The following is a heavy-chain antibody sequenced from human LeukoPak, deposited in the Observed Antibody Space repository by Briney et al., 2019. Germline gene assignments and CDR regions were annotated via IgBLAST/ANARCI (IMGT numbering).Heavy chain of an antibody. D-gene: IGHD3-9*01. V-gene: IGHV1-8*03. Sequence: ASVKVSCKASGYTFTSYDINWVRQATGQGLEWMGWMNPNSGNTGYAQKFQGRVTITRNTSISTAYMELSSLRSEDTAVYYCARGARTYYDIGGFDPWGQGTLVTVSS. CDR3: ARGARTYYDIGGFDP. CDR1: GYTFTSYD. CDR2: MNPNSGNT. J-gene: IGHJ5*02.